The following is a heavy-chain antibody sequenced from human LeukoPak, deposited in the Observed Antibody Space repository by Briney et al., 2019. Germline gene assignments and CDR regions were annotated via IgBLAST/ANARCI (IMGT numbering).Heavy chain of an antibody. V-gene: IGHV1-18*01. D-gene: IGHD1-14*01. Sequence: ASVKVSCKASGYPFDNFGLTWVRQAPGQGLEWMGWISAYNGNTHYAQKFRGRLTLTTETSTSTAYLELRSLKSDDTAVYYCARDRVGGNLTGVSLYWGQGTLVTVSS. CDR3: ARDRVGGNLTGVSLY. J-gene: IGHJ4*01. CDR2: ISAYNGNT. CDR1: GYPFDNFG.